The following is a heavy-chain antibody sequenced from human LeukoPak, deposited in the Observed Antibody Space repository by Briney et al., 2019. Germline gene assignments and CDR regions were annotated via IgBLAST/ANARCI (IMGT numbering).Heavy chain of an antibody. CDR1: GFAVSTNY. CDR2: IYSDGST. CDR3: ARDQRSESYYPWGWFDP. Sequence: PGGSLRLSCAASGFAVSTNYLRCVRQAPGKAREWGSVIYSDGSTYYTDSVKGRFTISRDNSKNTLYLQMNSLRPEDTAVYYCARDQRSESYYPWGWFDPWGQGTLVTVSS. J-gene: IGHJ5*02. D-gene: IGHD1-26*01. V-gene: IGHV3-66*02.